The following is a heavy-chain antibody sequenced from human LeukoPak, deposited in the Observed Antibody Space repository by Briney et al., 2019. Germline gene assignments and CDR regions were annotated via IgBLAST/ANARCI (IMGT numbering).Heavy chain of an antibody. CDR3: AELGITMIGGV. D-gene: IGHD3-10*02. Sequence: GGSLRLSCAASGFTFSGYTMNWVRQAPGKGLEWVSYISSSGSTIYYADSVKGRFTISRDNAKNSLYLQMNSLRAEDTAVYYCAELGITMIGGVWGKGTTVTISS. CDR2: ISSSGSTI. J-gene: IGHJ6*04. CDR1: GFTFSGYT. V-gene: IGHV3-48*04.